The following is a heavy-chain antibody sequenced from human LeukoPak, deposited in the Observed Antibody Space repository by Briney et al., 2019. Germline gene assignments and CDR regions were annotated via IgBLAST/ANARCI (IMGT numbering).Heavy chain of an antibody. V-gene: IGHV1-46*03. D-gene: IGHD2-2*01. CDR2: INPSGGST. CDR3: ARGVNVVVPAAIDFDY. J-gene: IGHJ4*02. Sequence: ASVKVSCKASGYTFTSYYMHWVRQAPGQGLEWMGIINPSGGSTSYAQKFQGRVTMTRDTSTSTVYMELSSLRSEDTAVCYCARGVNVVVPAAIDFDYWGQGTLVTVSS. CDR1: GYTFTSYY.